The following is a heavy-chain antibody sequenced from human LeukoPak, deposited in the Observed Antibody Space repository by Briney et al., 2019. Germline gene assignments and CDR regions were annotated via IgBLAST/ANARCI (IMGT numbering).Heavy chain of an antibody. CDR1: GFTFSSYA. J-gene: IGHJ4*02. Sequence: GGSLRLSCAASGFTFSSYAMSWVRQAPGKGVEWVSAISGSGGSTYYADSVKGRFTISRDNSKNTLYLQMNSLRAEDTAIYYCARSNYYDSSGYYYDLDYWGQGTLVTVSS. V-gene: IGHV3-23*01. CDR3: ARSNYYDSSGYYYDLDY. CDR2: ISGSGGST. D-gene: IGHD3-22*01.